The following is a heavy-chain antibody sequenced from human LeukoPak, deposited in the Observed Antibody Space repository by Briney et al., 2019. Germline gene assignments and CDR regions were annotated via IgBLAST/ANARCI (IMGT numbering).Heavy chain of an antibody. Sequence: SETLSLTCAVYGGSFSSYYWSWIRQPPGKGLEWIGYIYYSGSTNYNPSLKSRVTISVDTSKNQFSLKLSSVTAADTAVYYCARHVGNIVVVPAAGSSWFDPWGQGTLVTVSS. CDR3: ARHVGNIVVVPAAGSSWFDP. CDR2: IYYSGST. D-gene: IGHD2-2*01. V-gene: IGHV4-59*08. J-gene: IGHJ5*02. CDR1: GGSFSSYY.